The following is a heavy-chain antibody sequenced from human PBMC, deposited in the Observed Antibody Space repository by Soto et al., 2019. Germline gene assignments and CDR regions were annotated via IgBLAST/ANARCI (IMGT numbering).Heavy chain of an antibody. CDR3: TTLHSYGLDY. D-gene: IGHD5-18*01. Sequence: GGSLRLSCAATGFTFNNVWMSWVRQAPGKGLEWVGHIRSKSDGGTPDYAAPVKGRFNISRDDSQNTLYVQMHSLKTEDTAVYYCTTLHSYGLDYWGQGALVTVSS. V-gene: IGHV3-15*01. CDR1: GFTFNNVW. J-gene: IGHJ4*02. CDR2: IRSKSDGGTP.